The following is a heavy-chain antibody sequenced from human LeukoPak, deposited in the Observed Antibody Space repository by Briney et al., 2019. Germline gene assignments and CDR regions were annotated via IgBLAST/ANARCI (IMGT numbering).Heavy chain of an antibody. V-gene: IGHV1-46*01. D-gene: IGHD2-8*01. CDR3: AREDVVLVDAVRYYYYGMDV. J-gene: IGHJ6*02. CDR1: GYNFISYY. CDR2: VNPSGGST. Sequence: ASVKVSCKASGYNFISYYMHWVRQAPGQGLEWMGIVNPSGGSTSYAQKFQDRVTMTRDTSTSTVYMELSSLKSEDTAVYYCAREDVVLVDAVRYYYYGMDVWGQGTTVTVSS.